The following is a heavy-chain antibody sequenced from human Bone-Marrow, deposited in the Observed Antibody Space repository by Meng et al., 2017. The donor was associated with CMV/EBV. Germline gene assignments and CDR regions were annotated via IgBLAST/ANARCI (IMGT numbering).Heavy chain of an antibody. CDR1: GGSISSSSYY. CDR3: ARLYCTNGVCYKFDY. J-gene: IGHJ4*02. V-gene: IGHV4-39*01. Sequence: GSLRLSCTVSGGSISSSSYYCGWIRQPPGKGLEWIGIIYYSGSTYYNPSLKRRVTISVDTSKNQFSLKLSSVTAADTAVYYCARLYCTNGVCYKFDYWGQGTLVTVSS. D-gene: IGHD2-8*01. CDR2: IYYSGST.